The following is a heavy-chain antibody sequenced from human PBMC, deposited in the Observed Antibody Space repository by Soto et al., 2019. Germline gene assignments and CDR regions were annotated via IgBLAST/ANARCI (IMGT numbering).Heavy chain of an antibody. V-gene: IGHV1-69*01. J-gene: IGHJ4*02. CDR2: IIPIFNSA. CDR1: GGTFNNYA. Sequence: QVQLVQSGAEVKRPGSSVKVSCKASGGTFNNYALSWVRQAPGQGLEWVGGIIPIFNSANYAQKFQGRVTITADDSTSKAYRELRSLRPDDSAVYYCAREGTVSSYSFDFWGQGTLVTVSS. D-gene: IGHD1-1*01. CDR3: AREGTVSSYSFDF.